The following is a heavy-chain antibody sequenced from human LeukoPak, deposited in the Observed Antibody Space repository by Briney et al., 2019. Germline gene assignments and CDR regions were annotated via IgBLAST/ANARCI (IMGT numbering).Heavy chain of an antibody. CDR1: GFSFRNYA. CDR3: ARVQDGYSIA. V-gene: IGHV3-30-3*01. CDR2: ISHDGSNK. D-gene: IGHD5-18*01. Sequence: GGSLRLSCAASGFSFRNYAIQWVRQAPGKGLEWGTFISHDGSNKKSADSVKGRFTVSRDNAKISLYLQMNSLRAEDTAVYYCARVQDGYSIAWGQGTLVTVSS. J-gene: IGHJ5*02.